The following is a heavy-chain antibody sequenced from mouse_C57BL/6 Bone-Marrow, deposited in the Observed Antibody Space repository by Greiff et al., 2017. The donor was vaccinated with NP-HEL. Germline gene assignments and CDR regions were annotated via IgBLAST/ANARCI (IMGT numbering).Heavy chain of an antibody. D-gene: IGHD2-10*01. J-gene: IGHJ3*01. CDR1: GYTFTEYT. CDR2: FYPGSGSI. CDR3: ARHSYYGNPAWFAY. V-gene: IGHV1-62-2*01. Sequence: QVQLKQSGAELVKPGASVKLSCKASGYTFTEYTIHWVKQRSGQGLEWIGWFYPGSGSIKYKEKFKDKATLTADKSSSTFYMELIRLTSEDSAVYFCARHSYYGNPAWFAYWGQGTLVTVSA.